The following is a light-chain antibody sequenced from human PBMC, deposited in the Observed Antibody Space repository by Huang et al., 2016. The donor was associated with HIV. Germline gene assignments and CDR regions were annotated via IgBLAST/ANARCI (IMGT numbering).Light chain of an antibody. CDR1: QSVLYRSNNKNY. CDR3: QQYDTSPWT. CDR2: WAS. Sequence: DIVMTQSPDSLAVSLGERATINCKSSQSVLYRSNNKNYLAWYQQKPGQPPKLLIYWASTRESGVPDRFTGSGSGTDFSLTISGLQAEDVAVYYCQQYDTSPWTFGQGTKVEIK. V-gene: IGKV4-1*01. J-gene: IGKJ1*01.